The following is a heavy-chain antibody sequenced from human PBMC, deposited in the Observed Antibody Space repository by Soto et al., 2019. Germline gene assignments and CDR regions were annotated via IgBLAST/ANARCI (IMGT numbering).Heavy chain of an antibody. CDR1: GYTFSRYG. J-gene: IGHJ4*02. CDR3: ARDRKLEPLPY. Sequence: QVQLVQSGAEVREPGASVKVSCKTSGYTFSRYGITWVRQAPGQGLEWMGWINGNTGHTIDALNLEDRLTISTDTYTSTAYMELRSLKSEDTAVYYCARDRKLEPLPYWGQGTLVTVSS. CDR2: INGNTGHT. V-gene: IGHV1-18*01. D-gene: IGHD1-26*01.